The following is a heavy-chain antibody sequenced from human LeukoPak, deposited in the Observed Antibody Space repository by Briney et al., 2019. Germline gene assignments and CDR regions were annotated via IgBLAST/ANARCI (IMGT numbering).Heavy chain of an antibody. CDR1: GFTFSSYE. V-gene: IGHV3-48*03. CDR3: ARGYPLYSSGRTTDY. CDR2: ISSSGSTI. D-gene: IGHD6-19*01. J-gene: IGHJ4*02. Sequence: GGSLRLSCAASGFTFSSYEMNWVRQAPGKGLEWVSYISSSGSTIYYADSVKGRLTISRDNAKNSLYLQMNSLRAEDTAVYYCARGYPLYSSGRTTDYWGQGTLVTVSS.